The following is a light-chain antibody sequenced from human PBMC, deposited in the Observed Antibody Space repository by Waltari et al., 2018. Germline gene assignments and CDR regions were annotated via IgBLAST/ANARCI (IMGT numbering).Light chain of an antibody. CDR1: SSNIGSNH. V-gene: IGLV1-47*01. J-gene: IGLJ1*01. Sequence: QSVLTQPPSASGTPGQRVTISCSGSSSNIGSNHVYWYQQLPGMAPTLLIYRNDKRPSGVPDRVSGSKSGSSASLAISGLRSEDEADYYCGAWDDSLSGHYVFGTGTKVTVL. CDR3: GAWDDSLSGHYV. CDR2: RND.